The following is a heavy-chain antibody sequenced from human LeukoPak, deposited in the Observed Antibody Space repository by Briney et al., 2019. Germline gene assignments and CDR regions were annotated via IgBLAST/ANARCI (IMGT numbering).Heavy chain of an antibody. J-gene: IGHJ4*02. CDR3: ARVAYSSSWYPFDY. CDR2: IWYDGSNK. V-gene: IGHV3-33*01. D-gene: IGHD6-13*01. CDR1: GFTFSSYD. Sequence: PGGSLRLSCAASGFTFSSYDMHWVRQAPGKGLDWVAFIWYDGSNKYHTDSVKGRFTISRDNSKNTLYLQMNSLRAEDTAVYYCARVAYSSSWYPFDYWGQGTLVTVSS.